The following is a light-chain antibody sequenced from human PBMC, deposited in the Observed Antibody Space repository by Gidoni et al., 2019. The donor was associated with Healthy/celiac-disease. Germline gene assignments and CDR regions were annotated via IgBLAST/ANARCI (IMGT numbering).Light chain of an antibody. CDR1: QSVSSY. CDR2: DAS. CDR3: QQRRHWPLT. J-gene: IGKJ4*01. V-gene: IGKV3-11*01. Sequence: EIVLTQSPATLSLSPGERATLSCRASQSVSSYSAWYQQKPGQAPRLLIYDASNRSTGIPGRFSGCGSGTYFTLTISSLEPEDFAVYYCQQRRHWPLTFGGGTKVEIK.